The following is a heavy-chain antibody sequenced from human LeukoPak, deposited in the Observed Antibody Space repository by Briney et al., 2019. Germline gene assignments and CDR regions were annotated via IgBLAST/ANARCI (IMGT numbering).Heavy chain of an antibody. CDR1: GGSISSSSYY. CDR2: IYYSGST. V-gene: IGHV4-39*01. CDR3: ATRPDYGDYVWFDP. Sequence: SETLSLTCTVTGGSISSSSYYWGWIRQPPGKGLEWIWSIYYSGSTYYNPSLKSRVTISVDTSKNQFSLKLSSVTAADTAVYYCATRPDYGDYVWFDPWGQGTLVTVSS. D-gene: IGHD4-17*01. J-gene: IGHJ5*02.